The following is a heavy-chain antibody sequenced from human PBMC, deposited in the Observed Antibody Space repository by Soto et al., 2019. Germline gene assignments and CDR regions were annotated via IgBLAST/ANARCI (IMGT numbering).Heavy chain of an antibody. D-gene: IGHD6-19*01. Sequence: SGPTLVNPTQTLTLTCTFSGFSLSTGVGVGWIRQPPGKALEWLALIYWNNDKRYSPSLKSRLTITKDTSKNQVVLTMTNMDPVDTATYYCAHRPSGWYLFDYWGQGTLVTSPQ. V-gene: IGHV2-5*01. CDR2: IYWNNDK. J-gene: IGHJ4*02. CDR3: AHRPSGWYLFDY. CDR1: GFSLSTGVG.